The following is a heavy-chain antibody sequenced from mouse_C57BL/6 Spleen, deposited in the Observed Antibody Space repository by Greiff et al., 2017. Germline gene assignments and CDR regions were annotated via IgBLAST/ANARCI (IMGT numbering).Heavy chain of an antibody. CDR3: AKLTGTLFDD. V-gene: IGHV5-17*01. J-gene: IGHJ2*01. D-gene: IGHD4-1*01. CDR1: GFTFSDYG. Sequence: EVQGVESGGGLVKPGGSLKLSCAASGFTFSDYGMHWVRQAPEKGLEWVAYISSGSSSIYYAATVKGRFTISRDNAKNTLFLQMTSLRSEDTAMYYCAKLTGTLFDDWGKGTTLTVSS. CDR2: ISSGSSSI.